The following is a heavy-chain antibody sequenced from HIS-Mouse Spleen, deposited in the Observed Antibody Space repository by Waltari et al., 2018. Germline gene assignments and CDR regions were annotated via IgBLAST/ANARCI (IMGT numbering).Heavy chain of an antibody. J-gene: IGHJ2*01. CDR2: IYYSGST. CDR3: AREIPYSSSWYDWYFDL. V-gene: IGHV4-39*07. D-gene: IGHD6-13*01. Sequence: QLQLQESGPGLVKPSETLSLTCTVSGGSISSSSYYWGWIRQPPGKGLEWIGSIYYSGSTYYNQSRKSRVTISVETSKNQFALRLSSVTAADTAVYYCAREIPYSSSWYDWYFDLWGRGTLVTVSS. CDR1: GGSISSSSYY.